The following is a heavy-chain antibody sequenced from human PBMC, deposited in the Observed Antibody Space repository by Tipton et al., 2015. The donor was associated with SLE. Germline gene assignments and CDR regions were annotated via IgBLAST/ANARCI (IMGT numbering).Heavy chain of an antibody. CDR3: AKASGLLVVYASADL. V-gene: IGHV3-23*01. D-gene: IGHD2-8*02. Sequence: SLRLSCSASTISLKNYAMTWVRQAPGKGLEWVSAVSGTDGSTYYADSVKGRFTISRDNSNNTLYLQMNSLKAEDSAIYYCAKASGLLVVYASADLWGRGTLVTVSS. J-gene: IGHJ2*01. CDR1: TISLKNYA. CDR2: VSGTDGST.